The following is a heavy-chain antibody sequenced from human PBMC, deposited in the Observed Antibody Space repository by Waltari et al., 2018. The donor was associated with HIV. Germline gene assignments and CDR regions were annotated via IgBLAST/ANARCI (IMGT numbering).Heavy chain of an antibody. V-gene: IGHV3-15*01. Sequence: EVQLVESGGGLVKPGGSLRLSCAASGFTFSNAWMSWVRQAPGKGLEWVGRIKSKTDGGTTDYAAPVKGRFTISRDDSKNTLYLQMNSLKTEDTAVYYCTTTPLGLWFGMYYFDYWGQGTLVTVSS. CDR3: TTTPLGLWFGMYYFDY. CDR1: GFTFSNAW. J-gene: IGHJ4*02. CDR2: IKSKTDGGTT. D-gene: IGHD3-10*01.